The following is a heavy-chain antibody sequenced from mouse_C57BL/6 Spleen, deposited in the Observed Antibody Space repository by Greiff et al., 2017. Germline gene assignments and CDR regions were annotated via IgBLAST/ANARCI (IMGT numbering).Heavy chain of an antibody. CDR1: GYPFTSYT. V-gene: IGHV1-4*01. CDR3: ARRTDYSMDY. Sequence: VQLKESGAALARPGASVKMSCKASGYPFTSYTMHWVKQRPGQGLEWIGYFNPSGGYTKYNQKCQDKATLTADKSSSTAYMQLSSLTAEDSAVYYCARRTDYSMDYWGQGTSGTVSS. J-gene: IGHJ4*01. CDR2: FNPSGGYT.